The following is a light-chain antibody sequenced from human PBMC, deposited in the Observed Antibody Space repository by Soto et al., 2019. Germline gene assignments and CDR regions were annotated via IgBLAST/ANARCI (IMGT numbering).Light chain of an antibody. CDR1: QGISSY. Sequence: IKMTQSPSSLSASTGDRVTITCRASQGISSYLAWYQQKPGKAPKLLIYAASTLQSGVPSRFSGSGSGTDFTLTISCLQSEDFATYYCQQYYSYPLTFGGGTKV. CDR2: AAS. V-gene: IGKV1-8*01. J-gene: IGKJ4*01. CDR3: QQYYSYPLT.